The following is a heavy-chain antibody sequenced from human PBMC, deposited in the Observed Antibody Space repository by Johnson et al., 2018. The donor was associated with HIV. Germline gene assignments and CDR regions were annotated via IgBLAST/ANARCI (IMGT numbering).Heavy chain of an antibody. J-gene: IGHJ3*02. D-gene: IGHD3-10*01. CDR1: AFTFSTYR. CDR3: AKDPGWFGEPGDAFDI. V-gene: IGHV3-9*01. CDR2: ISWHSRSK. Sequence: VHLVDSGGRVLPPGRCLRLSSAASAFTFSTYRMHWVRQAPGKGLEWVSGISWHSRSKGYADSVKGRFTISRDNAKNSLYLQMNSLRAEDTALYYCAKDPGWFGEPGDAFDIWGQGTMVTVSS.